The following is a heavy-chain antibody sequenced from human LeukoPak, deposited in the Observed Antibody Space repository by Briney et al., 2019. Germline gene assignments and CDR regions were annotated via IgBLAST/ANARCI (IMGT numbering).Heavy chain of an antibody. J-gene: IGHJ4*02. CDR1: GYSFTSYW. CDR2: IYPGDSDT. D-gene: IGHD5-24*01. V-gene: IGHV5-51*01. CDR3: ARTRVKMETREFDY. Sequence: GESLKISCKGSGYSFTSYWIGWVRQMPGKGLGWMGIIYPGDSDTRYSPSFQAKVTTYADKSISTAYLQWSSLKALDTAMYYCARTRVKMETREFDYWGQRTLVTVSS.